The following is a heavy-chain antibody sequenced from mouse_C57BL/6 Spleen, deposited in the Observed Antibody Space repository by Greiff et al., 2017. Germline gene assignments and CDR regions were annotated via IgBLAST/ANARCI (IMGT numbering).Heavy chain of an antibody. V-gene: IGHV5-17*01. D-gene: IGHD2-1*01. CDR3: ARGPIYYGNYFDY. CDR2: ISSGSSTI. Sequence: EVKLMESGGGLVKPGGSLKLSCAASGFTFSDYGMHWVRQAPEKGLEWVAYISSGSSTIYYADTVKGRFTISRDNAKNTLFLQMTSLRSEDTAMYYCARGPIYYGNYFDYWGQGTTLTVSS. J-gene: IGHJ2*01. CDR1: GFTFSDYG.